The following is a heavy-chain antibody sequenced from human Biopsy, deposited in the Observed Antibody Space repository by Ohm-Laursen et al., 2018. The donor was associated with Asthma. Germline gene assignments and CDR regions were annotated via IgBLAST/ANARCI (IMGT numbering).Heavy chain of an antibody. D-gene: IGHD3/OR15-3a*01. Sequence: SETLFLTWAVSGDSISSNSWWTWVRQSPGRGLEWIGEIYYSGSTNYHPSLKGRVTISVAKSKNQFSLRLTSVTAADTAVYYCARAIRTGDWYFDVWGQGTTVTVS. J-gene: IGHJ6*02. CDR2: IYYSGST. CDR1: GDSISSNSW. V-gene: IGHV4-4*02. CDR3: ARAIRTGDWYFDV.